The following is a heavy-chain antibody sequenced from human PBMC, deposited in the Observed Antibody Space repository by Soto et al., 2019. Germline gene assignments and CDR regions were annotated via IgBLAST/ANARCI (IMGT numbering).Heavy chain of an antibody. V-gene: IGHV3-15*07. D-gene: IGHD3-10*01. CDR3: TTGRSEGFGARSLRCYFDY. Sequence: EVQLVESGGGLVKPGGSLRLSCAASGFTFSNAWMNWVRQAPGKGLEWVGRIKSKTDGGTTDYAAPVKGRFTISRDDSKNTLYLQMNSLKTEDTAVYYCTTGRSEGFGARSLRCYFDYWGQGTLVTVSS. CDR2: IKSKTDGGTT. J-gene: IGHJ4*02. CDR1: GFTFSNAW.